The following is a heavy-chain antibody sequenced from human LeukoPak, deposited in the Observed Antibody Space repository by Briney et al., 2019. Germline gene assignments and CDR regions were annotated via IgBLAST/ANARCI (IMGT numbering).Heavy chain of an antibody. Sequence: GESLKISCKGSGYSFTSYWIGWVRQMPGKGLEEMGIIYPRDSDTKYSPSFQGQVTISADKSISTAYLQWSSLTASDTAIYYCARQRGSDYVWGSYRPVYYFDYWGQGTLVTVSS. CDR1: GYSFTSYW. V-gene: IGHV5-51*01. J-gene: IGHJ4*02. CDR2: IYPRDSDT. D-gene: IGHD3-16*02. CDR3: ARQRGSDYVWGSYRPVYYFDY.